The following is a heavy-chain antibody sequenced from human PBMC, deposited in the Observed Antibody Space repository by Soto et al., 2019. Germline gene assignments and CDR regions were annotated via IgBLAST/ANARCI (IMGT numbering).Heavy chain of an antibody. D-gene: IGHD4-17*01. CDR1: GGSVTKSSYY. J-gene: IGHJ4*02. CDR2: VYYRGRS. Sequence: SETLSLTCTVSGGSVTKSSYYWGWIRQSPGKGLEWIGSVYYRGRSYSKSSVKSRVTISVDTSKNRSSLSLNSVTASDTAVYFCVSQRTTVPTQAYFDYWGPGALVTVSS. CDR3: VSQRTTVPTQAYFDY. V-gene: IGHV4-39*01.